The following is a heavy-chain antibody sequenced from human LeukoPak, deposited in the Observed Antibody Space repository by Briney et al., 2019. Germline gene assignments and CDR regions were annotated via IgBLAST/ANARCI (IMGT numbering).Heavy chain of an antibody. CDR1: GFTFSSYG. Sequence: GGSLRLSCAASGFTFSSYGMHWVRQAPGKGLEWVAFIRYDGNNKYYGDSVKGRFTISRDNSKSTLYLQMNSLRAEDTAVYYCASSPVTTSFSDYWGQGNLVTVSS. CDR3: ASSPVTTSFSDY. J-gene: IGHJ4*02. CDR2: IRYDGNNK. V-gene: IGHV3-30*02. D-gene: IGHD4-17*01.